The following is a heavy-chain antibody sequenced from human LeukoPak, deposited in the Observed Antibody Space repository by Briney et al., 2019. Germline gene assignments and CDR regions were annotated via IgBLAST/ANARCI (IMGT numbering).Heavy chain of an antibody. V-gene: IGHV3-33*05. CDR3: AITSYDSSGYYFDY. CDR2: ISYDGSEK. Sequence: ISYDGSEKHYADPVKGRFTISRDNSKNTLYLQMNSLRAEDTAVYYCAITSYDSSGYYFDYWGQGTLVTVSS. J-gene: IGHJ4*02. D-gene: IGHD3-22*01.